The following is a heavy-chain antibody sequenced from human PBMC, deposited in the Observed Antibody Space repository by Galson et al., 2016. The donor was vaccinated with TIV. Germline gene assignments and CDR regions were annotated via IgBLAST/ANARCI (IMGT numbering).Heavy chain of an antibody. D-gene: IGHD6-19*01. Sequence: SLRLSCAASGFTFSDHYMDWVRQAPGKGLEWLSTIRPSATRTYYSDSVKDRFTTSRDDSSNTLFLQMNSLRAEDTAMYFCARETGGSGWYTVDYWGQGALVIVSS. V-gene: IGHV3-69-1*01. CDR2: IRPSATRT. J-gene: IGHJ4*02. CDR1: GFTFSDHY. CDR3: ARETGGSGWYTVDY.